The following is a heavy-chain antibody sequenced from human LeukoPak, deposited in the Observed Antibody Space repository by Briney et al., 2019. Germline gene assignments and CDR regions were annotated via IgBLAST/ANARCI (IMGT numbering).Heavy chain of an antibody. CDR2: INTDDSST. D-gene: IGHD6-13*01. Sequence: PGGSLRLSCAASGFTFSSYWMHWVRQAPGKGLVWVSRINTDDSSTTYADSVKGRFTISRDNSKNTLYLQMNSLRAEDTAVYYCAKDLYSSSWYLSPHYFDYWGQGTLVTVSS. CDR3: AKDLYSSSWYLSPHYFDY. J-gene: IGHJ4*02. CDR1: GFTFSSYW. V-gene: IGHV3-74*01.